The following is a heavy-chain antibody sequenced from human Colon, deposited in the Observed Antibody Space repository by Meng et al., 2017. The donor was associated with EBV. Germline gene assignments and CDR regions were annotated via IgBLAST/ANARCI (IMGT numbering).Heavy chain of an antibody. V-gene: IGHV4-39*07. CDR3: ARERGGVTRDFDS. CDR2: IFYSGNT. Sequence: LRRQESGPGLLKPSETLSLTCSVSGDSITTNGYYWGWIRQSPGKGLEWIGSIFYSGNTYFNPSLKTRVTISVDTSKNQFSLKLSSVTAADTAIYYCARERGGVTRDFDSWGQGALVTVSS. CDR1: GDSITTNGYY. J-gene: IGHJ4*02. D-gene: IGHD3-16*01.